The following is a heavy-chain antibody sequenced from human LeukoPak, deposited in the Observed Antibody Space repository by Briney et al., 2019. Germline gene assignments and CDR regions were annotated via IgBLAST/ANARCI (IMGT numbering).Heavy chain of an antibody. CDR1: GFTFSSYG. J-gene: IGHJ4*02. CDR3: AKDWLRRPELDY. Sequence: GGSLRLSCAASGFTFSSYGMHWVRQAPGKGLEWVAVISYDGSNKYYADSVKGRFTISRDNSKNTLYLQMNGLRAEDTAVYYCAKDWLRRPELDYWGQGTLVTVSS. CDR2: ISYDGSNK. D-gene: IGHD5-12*01. V-gene: IGHV3-30*18.